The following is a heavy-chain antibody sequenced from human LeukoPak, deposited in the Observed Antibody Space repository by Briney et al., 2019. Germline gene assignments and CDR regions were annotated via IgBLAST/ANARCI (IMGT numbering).Heavy chain of an antibody. Sequence: TTSERLSLTCTVSGGSISSYYWSWIRQPPGKGLEWIGYIYYSGSTNYNPSLKSRVTISVDTSKNQFSLKLSSVTAADTAVYYCARDKIFGVARFAFDIWGQGTMVTVSS. V-gene: IGHV4-59*01. D-gene: IGHD3-3*01. CDR2: IYYSGST. CDR3: ARDKIFGVARFAFDI. J-gene: IGHJ3*02. CDR1: GGSISSYY.